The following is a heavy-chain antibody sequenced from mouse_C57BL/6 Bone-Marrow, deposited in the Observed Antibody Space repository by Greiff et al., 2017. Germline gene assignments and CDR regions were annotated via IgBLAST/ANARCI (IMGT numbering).Heavy chain of an antibody. CDR2: INPNNGGT. Sequence: EVMLQQSGPELVKPGASVKISCKASGYTFTDYYMNWVKQSHGKSLEWIGDINPNNGGTSYNQKFKGKATLTVDKSSSTAYMELRSLTSEDSAVYYCARSGSDGYLYYFDYWGQGTTLPVSS. V-gene: IGHV1-26*01. CDR1: GYTFTDYY. J-gene: IGHJ2*01. D-gene: IGHD2-3*01. CDR3: ARSGSDGYLYYFDY.